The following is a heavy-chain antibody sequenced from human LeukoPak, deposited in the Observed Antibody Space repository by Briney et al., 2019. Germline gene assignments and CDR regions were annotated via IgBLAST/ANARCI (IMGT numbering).Heavy chain of an antibody. J-gene: IGHJ4*02. CDR1: GFTFSSYG. CDR2: ISGSGGST. CDR3: AKDMFGGYDFNY. D-gene: IGHD5-12*01. V-gene: IGHV3-23*01. Sequence: GGSLRLSCADSGFTFSSYGMSWVRQAPGKGLEWVSAISGSGGSTYYADSVKGRFTISRDNSKNTLYLQMNSLRAEDTAVYYCAKDMFGGYDFNYWGQGTLVTVSS.